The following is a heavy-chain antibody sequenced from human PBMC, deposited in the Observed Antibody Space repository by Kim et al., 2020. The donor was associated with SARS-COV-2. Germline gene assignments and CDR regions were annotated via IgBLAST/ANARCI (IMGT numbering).Heavy chain of an antibody. D-gene: IGHD4-17*01. CDR2: IKSKTDGGTT. J-gene: IGHJ4*02. V-gene: IGHV3-15*01. CDR1: GFTFSNAW. CDR3: TTDDYGDYREFADY. Sequence: GGSLRLSCAASGFTFSNAWMSWVRQAPGKGLEWVGRIKSKTDGGTTDYAAPVKGRFTISRDDSKNTLYLQMNSLKTEDTAVYYCTTDDYGDYREFADYWGQGTLVTVSS.